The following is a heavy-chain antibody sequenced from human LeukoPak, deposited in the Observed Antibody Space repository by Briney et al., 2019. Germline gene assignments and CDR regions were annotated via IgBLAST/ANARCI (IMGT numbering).Heavy chain of an antibody. CDR1: GGSIDSQY. Sequence: PSETLSLTGTVSGGSIDSQYWSWIRQPPGKGLEWIGYIYYSGSTDYNPSLKSRVTILVDTSKNQFSLKLRSVTAADTAVYYCARSGERYQLLPFDYWGQGILVTVSS. CDR2: IYYSGST. D-gene: IGHD2-2*01. J-gene: IGHJ4*02. CDR3: ARSGERYQLLPFDY. V-gene: IGHV4-59*11.